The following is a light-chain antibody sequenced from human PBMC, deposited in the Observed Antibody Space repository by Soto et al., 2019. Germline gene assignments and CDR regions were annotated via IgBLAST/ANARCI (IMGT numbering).Light chain of an antibody. CDR3: QQSYSAPPS. CDR2: AAS. V-gene: IGKV1-39*01. Sequence: DIQMTQSPSSLSASIGDRVTITCRASQNIDNFLNWYQWRPGKAPKFLVFAASSLQSGVLSRFSGRGSGTDFSLTITNLQPEDFATYYCQQSYSAPPSFGQGTKLEIK. CDR1: QNIDNF. J-gene: IGKJ2*01.